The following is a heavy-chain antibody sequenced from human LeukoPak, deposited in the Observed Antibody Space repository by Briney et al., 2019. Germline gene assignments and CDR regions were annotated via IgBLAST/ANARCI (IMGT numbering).Heavy chain of an antibody. Sequence: SQTLSLTCSVSGGSISSGNSFWSWIRQHPGKGLEWIGYIYFSGSTGYNPSLKSRLSISVDTSKNQFSLKLTSVTVADTAVYYCAREVRSPYDRSGYYSVDWYFDLWGRGTLVTVSS. CDR3: AREVRSPYDRSGYYSVDWYFDL. V-gene: IGHV4-31*03. CDR1: GGSISSGNSF. D-gene: IGHD3-22*01. J-gene: IGHJ2*01. CDR2: IYFSGST.